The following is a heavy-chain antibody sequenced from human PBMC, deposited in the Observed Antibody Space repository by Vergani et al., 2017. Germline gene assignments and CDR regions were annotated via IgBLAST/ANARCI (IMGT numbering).Heavy chain of an antibody. V-gene: IGHV3-9*01. J-gene: IGHJ3*02. CDR1: GFTFDDYA. CDR2: LSWNSGSI. Sequence: VQLVESGGGLVQPGRSLRLSCAASGFTFDDYAMHWVRQAPGKGLEWVSGLSWNSGSIGYADSVTGRFTLSRDNAKNSLYLQMNSLRAEDTALYYCAKDTGGGYSYGFDAFDIWGQGTMVTVSS. CDR3: AKDTGGGYSYGFDAFDI. D-gene: IGHD5-18*01.